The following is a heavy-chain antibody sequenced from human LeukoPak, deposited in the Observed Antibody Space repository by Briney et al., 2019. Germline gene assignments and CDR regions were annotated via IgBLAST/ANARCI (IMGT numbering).Heavy chain of an antibody. CDR3: ARGRFQDLWSGYSSYYYYYMDV. Sequence: SETLSLTCTVSGGSISSHYWSWIRQPPGKGLEWIGYIYYSGSTNYNPSLKSRVTISVDTSENQFSLKLSSVTAADTAVYYCARGRFQDLWSGYSSYYYYYMDVWGKGTTVTVSS. D-gene: IGHD3-3*01. V-gene: IGHV4-59*11. CDR1: GGSISSHY. J-gene: IGHJ6*03. CDR2: IYYSGST.